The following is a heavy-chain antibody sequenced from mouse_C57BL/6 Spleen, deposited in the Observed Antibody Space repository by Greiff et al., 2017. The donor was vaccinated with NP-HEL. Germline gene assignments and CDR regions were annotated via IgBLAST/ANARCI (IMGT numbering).Heavy chain of an antibody. J-gene: IGHJ3*01. CDR2: IYPGSGST. D-gene: IGHD1-1*01. CDR1: GYTFTSYW. CDR3: TRSPTVVATKGGWFAY. V-gene: IGHV1-55*01. Sequence: QVQLQQPGAELVKPGASVKMSCKASGYTFTSYWITWVKQRPGQGLEWIGDIYPGSGSTNYNEKFKSKATLTVDTSSSTAYMELSSLTNEDSAVYYCTRSPTVVATKGGWFAYWGQGTLVTVSA.